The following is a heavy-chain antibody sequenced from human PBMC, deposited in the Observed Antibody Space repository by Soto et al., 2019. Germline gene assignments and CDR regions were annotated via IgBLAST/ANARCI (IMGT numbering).Heavy chain of an antibody. J-gene: IGHJ4*02. CDR3: ASDEYSSSSGVYYFDY. CDR2: ISSSSSYT. V-gene: IGHV3-11*06. D-gene: IGHD6-6*01. Sequence: QVQLVESGGGLVKPGGSLRLSCAASGFTFSDYYMSWIRQAPGKGLEWVSYISSSSSYTNYADSVKGRLTISRDNAKNALYLQMNSLRAEDKAVYYCASDEYSSSSGVYYFDYCYQGTLITVSS. CDR1: GFTFSDYY.